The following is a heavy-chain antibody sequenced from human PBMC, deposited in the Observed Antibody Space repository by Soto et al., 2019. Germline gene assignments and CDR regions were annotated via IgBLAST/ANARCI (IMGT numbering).Heavy chain of an antibody. CDR3: AKSGPRRIAAPPHRGSMDV. Sequence: EVQLVESGGGLGKPGGSLRLSCAASEFTFSTYTMNWVRQAPGKGLAWVSSITSGSIYIYYADSVKGRFTISRDDGTNSMYMEKNSLRAEATAMYYWAKSGPRRIAAPPHRGSMDVVGQGTAVTVSS. V-gene: IGHV3-21*01. CDR1: EFTFSTYT. D-gene: IGHD6-6*01. J-gene: IGHJ6*02. CDR2: ITSGSIYI.